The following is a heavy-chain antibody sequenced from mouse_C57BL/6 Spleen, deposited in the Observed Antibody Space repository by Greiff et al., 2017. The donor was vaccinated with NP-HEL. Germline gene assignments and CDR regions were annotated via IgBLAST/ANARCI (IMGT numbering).Heavy chain of an antibody. Sequence: SGAELMKPGASVKLSCKATGYTFTGYWIEWVKQRPGHGLEWIGEILPGSGSTNYNEKVKGKATFTADTSSNTAYMQLSSLTTEDSAIYYCARGPYYGNYEGYYFDYWGQGTTLTVSS. CDR3: ARGPYYGNYEGYYFDY. V-gene: IGHV1-9*01. D-gene: IGHD2-10*01. J-gene: IGHJ2*01. CDR2: ILPGSGST. CDR1: GYTFTGYW.